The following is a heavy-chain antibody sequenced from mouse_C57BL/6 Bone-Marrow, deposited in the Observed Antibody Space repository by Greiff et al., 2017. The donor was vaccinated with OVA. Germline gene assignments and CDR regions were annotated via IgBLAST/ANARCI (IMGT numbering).Heavy chain of an antibody. Sequence: QVQLQQPGAELVKPGASVKLSCKASGYTFTSYWMQWVKQRPGQGLEWIGEIDPSDSYTNYNQKFKGKATLTVDTSSSTAYMQLSSLTSEDSAVDYCAIPYYGSSYWYFEGWGTGTTVTVSS. D-gene: IGHD1-1*01. CDR1: GYTFTSYW. CDR3: AIPYYGSSYWYFEG. CDR2: IDPSDSYT. J-gene: IGHJ1*03. V-gene: IGHV1-50*01.